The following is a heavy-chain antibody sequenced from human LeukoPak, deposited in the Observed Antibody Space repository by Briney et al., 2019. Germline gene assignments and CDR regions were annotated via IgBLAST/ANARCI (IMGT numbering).Heavy chain of an antibody. CDR3: ARRMIVVVIPIFDY. CDR1: GGSISSYY. D-gene: IGHD3-22*01. Sequence: SETLSLTCTVSGGSISSYYWSWIRQPPGKGLEWIGYIYYSGSTNYNPSLKSRVTISIDTSKNQFSLKLSSVTAADTAVYYCARRMIVVVIPIFDYWGQGTLVTVSS. V-gene: IGHV4-59*12. CDR2: IYYSGST. J-gene: IGHJ4*02.